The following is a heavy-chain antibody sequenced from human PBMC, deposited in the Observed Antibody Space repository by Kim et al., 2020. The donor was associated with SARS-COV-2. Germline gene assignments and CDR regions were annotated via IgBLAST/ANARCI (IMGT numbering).Heavy chain of an antibody. D-gene: IGHD1-26*01. V-gene: IGHV3-9*01. CDR1: GFTFDDYA. CDR2: ISWNSGSI. Sequence: GGSLRLSCAASGFTFDDYAMHWVRQAPGKGLEWVSGISWNSGSIGYADSVKGRFTISRDNAKNSLYLQMNSLRAEDTALYYCAKDISPGIVGASDYWGQGTLVTVSS. CDR3: AKDISPGIVGASDY. J-gene: IGHJ4*02.